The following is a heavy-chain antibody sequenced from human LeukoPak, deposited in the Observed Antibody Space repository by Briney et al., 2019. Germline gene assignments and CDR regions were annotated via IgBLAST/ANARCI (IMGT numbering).Heavy chain of an antibody. CDR3: AKDNFHSNTWQSPFDY. J-gene: IGHJ4*02. D-gene: IGHD2/OR15-2a*01. CDR1: GFIFSSFA. V-gene: IGHV3-23*01. CDR2: ISGSGGNT. Sequence: GGSLRLSCAASGFIFSSFAMSWVRQAPGKGLEWVSGISGSGGNTYYADSVKGRFTISRDTSKNTLYLQMNSLRVDDTAIYYCAKDNFHSNTWQSPFDYWGQGTLVTVSS.